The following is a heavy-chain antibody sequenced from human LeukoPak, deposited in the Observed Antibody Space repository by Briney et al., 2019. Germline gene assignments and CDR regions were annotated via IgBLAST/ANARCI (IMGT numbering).Heavy chain of an antibody. J-gene: IGHJ6*02. CDR3: ERDLRTGEYGMDV. V-gene: IGHV4-59*01. CDR1: GGPISSYY. Sequence: PSQTLSLTCTISGGPISSYYWSWIRQPPGKGLEWIGYIYYSGSTNYNPSLKSRVTISVDTSKNQFSLKLSSVTAADTAVYYCERDLRTGEYGMDVWGQGTTVTVSS. CDR2: IYYSGST. D-gene: IGHD7-27*01.